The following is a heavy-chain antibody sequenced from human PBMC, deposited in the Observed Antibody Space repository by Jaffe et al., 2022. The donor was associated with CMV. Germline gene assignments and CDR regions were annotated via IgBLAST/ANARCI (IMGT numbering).Heavy chain of an antibody. CDR2: IYSGGST. V-gene: IGHV3-53*01. Sequence: EVQLVESGGGLIQPGGSLRLSCAASGFTVSSNYMSWVRQAPGKGLEWVSVIYSGGSTYYADSVKGRFTISRDNSKNTLYLQMNSLRAEDTAVYYCARDRRFGESPPGWFDGMDVWGQGTTVTVSS. D-gene: IGHD3-10*01. CDR1: GFTVSSNY. J-gene: IGHJ6*02. CDR3: ARDRRFGESPPGWFDGMDV.